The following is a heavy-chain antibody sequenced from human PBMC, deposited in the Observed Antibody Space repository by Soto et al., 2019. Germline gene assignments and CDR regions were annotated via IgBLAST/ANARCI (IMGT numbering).Heavy chain of an antibody. Sequence: QVQLVQSGAEVKKPGASVKVSCKVSGYTLTELSMHWVRQAPGKGLEWMGGFDPEDGETIYAQKFQGRVTMTEDTSTETAYMELSSLRSEDTAVYYCARKTYYYGSGTLPYDAFDIWGQGTMVTVSS. D-gene: IGHD3-10*01. J-gene: IGHJ3*02. CDR1: GYTLTELS. CDR2: FDPEDGET. V-gene: IGHV1-24*01. CDR3: ARKTYYYGSGTLPYDAFDI.